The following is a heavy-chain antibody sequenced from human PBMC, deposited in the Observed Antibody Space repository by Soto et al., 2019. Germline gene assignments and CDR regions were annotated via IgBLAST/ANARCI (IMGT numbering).Heavy chain of an antibody. CDR1: GDYIHVGGYY. D-gene: IGHD2-2*01. CDR3: GRDLTSNANCIDP. CDR2: IYYTGKT. V-gene: IGHV4-30-4*01. Sequence: SETLSLTCSVSGDYIHVGGYYWTWIRQRPGKGLEWMGYIYYTGKTYYNPSLESRLTMSVDRSKNQFSLRLTSVTAADTAVYFCGRDLTSNANCIDPWGQGTQVTVSS. J-gene: IGHJ5*02.